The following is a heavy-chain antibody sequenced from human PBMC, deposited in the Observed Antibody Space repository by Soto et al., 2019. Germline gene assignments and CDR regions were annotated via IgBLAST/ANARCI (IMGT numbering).Heavy chain of an antibody. CDR3: AREGVTIAARVYGMDV. J-gene: IGHJ6*02. CDR1: GFTFSSYA. D-gene: IGHD6-6*01. Sequence: PGGSLRLSCAASGFTFSSYAMHWVRQAPGKGLEWVAVISYDGSNKYYADSVKGRFTIPRDNSKNTLYLQMNSLRAEDTAVYYCAREGVTIAARVYGMDVWGQGTTVTVSS. V-gene: IGHV3-30-3*01. CDR2: ISYDGSNK.